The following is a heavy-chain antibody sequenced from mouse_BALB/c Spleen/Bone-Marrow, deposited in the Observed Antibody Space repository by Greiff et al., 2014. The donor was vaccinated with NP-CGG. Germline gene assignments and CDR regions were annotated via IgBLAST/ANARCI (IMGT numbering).Heavy chain of an antibody. D-gene: IGHD1-1*01. V-gene: IGHV14-3*02. CDR2: IDPANGNT. Sequence: VQLKESGAELVKPGASVKLSCTASGFNIKDTYMHWVKQRPEQGLEWIGRIDPANGNTKYDPKFQGKAAITADTSSNTAYLQLSSLISEDTAVYYCAAYYYGSSQFAYWGQGTLVTVSA. J-gene: IGHJ3*01. CDR3: AAYYYGSSQFAY. CDR1: GFNIKDTY.